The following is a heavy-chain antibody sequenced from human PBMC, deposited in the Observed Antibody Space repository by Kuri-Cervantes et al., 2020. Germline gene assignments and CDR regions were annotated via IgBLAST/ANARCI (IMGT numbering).Heavy chain of an antibody. V-gene: IGHV3-21*04. Sequence: LSLTCAASGFTFSSYSMNWVRQAPGKGLEWVSSISSSSSYIYYADSVKGRFTISRDNSKNTLYLQMNSLRAEDTAVYYCAKDPEDYYDSSGYYTYFDYWGQGTLVTVSS. CDR2: ISSSSSYI. D-gene: IGHD3-22*01. J-gene: IGHJ4*02. CDR1: GFTFSSYS. CDR3: AKDPEDYYDSSGYYTYFDY.